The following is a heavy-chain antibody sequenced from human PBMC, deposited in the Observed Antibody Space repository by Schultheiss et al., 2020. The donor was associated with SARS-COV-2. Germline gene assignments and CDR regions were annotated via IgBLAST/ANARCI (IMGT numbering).Heavy chain of an antibody. D-gene: IGHD6-19*01. V-gene: IGHV4-59*08. CDR2: INHSGST. Sequence: SETLSLTCTVSSGSISSYYWSWIRQPAGKGLEWIGEINHSGSTNYNPSLKSRVTISVDTSKNQFSLKLSSVTAADTAVYYCARIYSSGWYRVLYNWFDPWGQGTLVTVSS. J-gene: IGHJ5*02. CDR1: SGSISSYY. CDR3: ARIYSSGWYRVLYNWFDP.